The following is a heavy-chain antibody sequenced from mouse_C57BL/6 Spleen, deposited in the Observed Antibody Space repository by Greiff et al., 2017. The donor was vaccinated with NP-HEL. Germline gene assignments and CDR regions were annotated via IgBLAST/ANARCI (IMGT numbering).Heavy chain of an antibody. CDR3: AREAYYSNFLWFAY. V-gene: IGHV5-17*01. J-gene: IGHJ3*01. CDR1: GFTFSDYG. Sequence: DVMLVESGGGLVKPGGSLKLSCAASGFTFSDYGMHWVRQAPEKGLEWVAYISSGSSTIYYADTVKGRFTISRDNAKNTLFLQMTSLRSEDTAMYYCAREAYYSNFLWFAYWGQGTLVTVSA. CDR2: ISSGSSTI. D-gene: IGHD2-5*01.